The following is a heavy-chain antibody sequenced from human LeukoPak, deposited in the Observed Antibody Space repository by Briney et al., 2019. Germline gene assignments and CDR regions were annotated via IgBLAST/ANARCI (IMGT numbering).Heavy chain of an antibody. Sequence: GGSLRLSCAASGFTFSSYWMHWVRQAPGKGLVWVSRINSDGSITSYADSVKGRFTISRDNAKNTLYLQMNSLRAEDTAVYYCAKVTGYCSSTSCLYFDYWGQGTLVTVSS. D-gene: IGHD2-2*01. V-gene: IGHV3-74*01. CDR3: AKVTGYCSSTSCLYFDY. CDR2: INSDGSIT. J-gene: IGHJ4*02. CDR1: GFTFSSYW.